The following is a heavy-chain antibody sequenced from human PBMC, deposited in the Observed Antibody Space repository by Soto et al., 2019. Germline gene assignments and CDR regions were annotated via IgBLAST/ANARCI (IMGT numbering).Heavy chain of an antibody. CDR3: ARGGAAASSSYYYYMDV. CDR1: GGSFSGYY. CDR2: INHSGST. J-gene: IGHJ6*03. D-gene: IGHD3-10*01. V-gene: IGHV4-34*01. Sequence: SETLSLTCAVYGGSFSGYYWSWIRQPPGKGLEWIGEINHSGSTNYNPSLKSRVTISVDTSKNQFSLKLSSVTAADTAVYYCARGGAAASSSYYYYMDVWGKGTTVTVSS.